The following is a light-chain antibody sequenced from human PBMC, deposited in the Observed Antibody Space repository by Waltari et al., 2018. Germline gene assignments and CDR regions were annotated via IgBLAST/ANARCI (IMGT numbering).Light chain of an antibody. CDR2: EVS. Sequence: QSALTQPASVSGSPGQSITISCTGTSGDVGIYNYVSWYQQHPGTAPKLMIYEVSYRPSGVSNRFSGSKSGNTASLTISGLQADDEADYYCSSYTSSSLMVFGGGTKLTVL. CDR3: SSYTSSSLMV. V-gene: IGLV2-14*01. J-gene: IGLJ2*01. CDR1: SGDVGIYNY.